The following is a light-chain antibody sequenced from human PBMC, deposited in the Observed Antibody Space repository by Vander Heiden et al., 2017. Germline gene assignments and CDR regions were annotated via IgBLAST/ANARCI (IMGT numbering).Light chain of an antibody. CDR1: QSVKSN. V-gene: IGKV3-15*01. CDR2: DAS. Sequence: IVMTQSPAILSVSPGETATPSCRASQSVKSNLAWYQQKPGRGPRLLIFDASTRAAGIAGRFSGSGSGTEFTLAISSLQSEDFAVYYCQQYSDWWTFGKGTKVDVK. CDR3: QQYSDWWT. J-gene: IGKJ1*01.